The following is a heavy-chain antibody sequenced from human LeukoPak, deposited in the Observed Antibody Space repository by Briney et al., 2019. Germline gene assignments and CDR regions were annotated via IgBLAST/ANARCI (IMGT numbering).Heavy chain of an antibody. CDR1: GITFSSYP. Sequence: GGSLRLSCAASGITFSSYPIHWVRQAPGKGLEWVAVISYDGSHKYYSDSVKGRFTISRDNSKNTLYLQMNSLRAEDTAVYYCAKVELTYYDFWSGLSAFDIWGQGTMVTVSS. D-gene: IGHD3-3*01. V-gene: IGHV3-30*04. CDR2: ISYDGSHK. J-gene: IGHJ3*02. CDR3: AKVELTYYDFWSGLSAFDI.